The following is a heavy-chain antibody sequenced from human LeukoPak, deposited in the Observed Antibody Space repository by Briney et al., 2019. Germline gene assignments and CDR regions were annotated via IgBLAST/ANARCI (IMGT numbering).Heavy chain of an antibody. Sequence: SVKVSCKASGGTFSSYAISWVRQAPGQGLEWMGGIIPIFGTANYAQKFQGRVTITADKSTSTAYMELSSLRSEDTAVYYCARALAPIQPWYGYDAFDIWGQGTMVTVSS. J-gene: IGHJ3*02. CDR3: ARALAPIQPWYGYDAFDI. V-gene: IGHV1-69*06. CDR2: IIPIFGTA. CDR1: GGTFSSYA. D-gene: IGHD5-18*01.